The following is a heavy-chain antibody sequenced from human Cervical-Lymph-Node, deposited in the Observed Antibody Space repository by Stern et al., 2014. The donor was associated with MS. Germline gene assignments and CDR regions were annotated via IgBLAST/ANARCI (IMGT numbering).Heavy chain of an antibody. Sequence: QVQLVQSGGGVVQPGRSLRLSCAASGFSFSNYAVHWVRQAPGKGLEWVAVASYDGNKYSADFVKGRFTVSRDNSKNALYLQMNSLRTEDTAVYYCARDRGIDDAFDLWGQGTMVTVSA. V-gene: IGHV3-30*01. CDR1: GFSFSNYA. CDR3: ARDRGIDDAFDL. CDR2: ASYDGNK. J-gene: IGHJ3*01. D-gene: IGHD3-10*01.